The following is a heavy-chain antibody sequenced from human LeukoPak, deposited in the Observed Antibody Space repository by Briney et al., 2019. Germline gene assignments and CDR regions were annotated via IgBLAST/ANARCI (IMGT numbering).Heavy chain of an antibody. CDR3: ARGGRVATITVGYYYYYMDV. V-gene: IGHV1-8*03. Sequence: ASVKVSCKASGYTFTSYDINWVRQATGQGLEWMGWMNPNSGNTGYAQKFQGRVTITRNTSISTAYMELSSLRSEDTAVYYCARGGRVATITVGYYYYYMDVWGKGTTVTVSS. J-gene: IGHJ6*03. D-gene: IGHD5-12*01. CDR1: GYTFTSYD. CDR2: MNPNSGNT.